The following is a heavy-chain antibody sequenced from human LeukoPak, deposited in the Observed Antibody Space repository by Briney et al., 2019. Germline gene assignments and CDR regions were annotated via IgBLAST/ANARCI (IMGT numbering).Heavy chain of an antibody. CDR3: ARPSYYYDSSGYLAH. J-gene: IGHJ4*02. CDR1: GASVSSGSYY. V-gene: IGHV4-61*01. CDR2: IYYSGST. D-gene: IGHD3-22*01. Sequence: SETLSLTCNVSGASVSSGSYYWSWIRQPPGKGLEWIGYIYYSGSTNYNPSLKSRVTISVDTSKNQFSLKLSSVTAADTAVYYCARPSYYYDSSGYLAHWGQGTLVTVSS.